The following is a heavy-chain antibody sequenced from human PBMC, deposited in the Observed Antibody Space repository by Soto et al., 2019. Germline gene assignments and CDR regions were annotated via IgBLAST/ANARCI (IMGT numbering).Heavy chain of an antibody. D-gene: IGHD3-22*01. CDR1: GFTFSTHW. CDR2: INGDGSET. V-gene: IGHV3-74*01. Sequence: EVQLVESGGGLVQPGGSLRLSCAASGFTFSTHWMHWVRQAPGKGLVWVSRINGDGSETTYADSVKGRLTISRDNSKNTLYLQMTNLRVEDRAVYYCAGDSPLDRSAAGDYGGQGPLVPVSS. CDR3: AGDSPLDRSAAGDY. J-gene: IGHJ4*02.